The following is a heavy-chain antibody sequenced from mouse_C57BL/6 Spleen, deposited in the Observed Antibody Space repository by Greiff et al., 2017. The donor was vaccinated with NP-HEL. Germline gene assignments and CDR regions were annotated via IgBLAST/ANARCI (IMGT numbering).Heavy chain of an antibody. Sequence: QVQLKESGAELVKPGASVKLSCKASGYTFTEYTIHWVKQRSGQGLEWIGWFYPGSGSIKYNEKFKDKATLTADKSYSTVYMELSRLTSEDSAVYFCARHEEDYGSSLGSMDYWGQGTSVTVSS. V-gene: IGHV1-62-2*01. J-gene: IGHJ4*01. D-gene: IGHD1-1*01. CDR3: ARHEEDYGSSLGSMDY. CDR1: GYTFTEYT. CDR2: FYPGSGSI.